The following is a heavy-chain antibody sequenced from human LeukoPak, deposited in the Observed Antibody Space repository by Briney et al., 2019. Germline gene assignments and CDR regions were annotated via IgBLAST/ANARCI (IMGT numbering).Heavy chain of an antibody. J-gene: IGHJ6*03. V-gene: IGHV1-2*02. D-gene: IGHD3-9*01. CDR2: INPNSGGT. CDR1: GYTFTCYY. CDR3: ARSYYDILTGYQDYYYYYYMDV. Sequence: ASVKVSCKASGYTFTCYYMHWVRQAPGQGLEWMGWINPNSGGTNYAQKFQGRVTMTRDTSISTAYMELSRLRSDDTAVYYCARSYYDILTGYQDYYYYYYMDVWGKGTTVTVSS.